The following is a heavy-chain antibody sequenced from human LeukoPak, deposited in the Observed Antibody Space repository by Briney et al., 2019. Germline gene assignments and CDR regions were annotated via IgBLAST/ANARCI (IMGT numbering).Heavy chain of an antibody. CDR1: GGSISSYY. V-gene: IGHV4-34*01. CDR3: ARGKRSIVVVVAAKDNWFDP. J-gene: IGHJ5*02. D-gene: IGHD2-15*01. CDR2: INHSGST. Sequence: SETLSLTCTVSGGSISSYYWSWIRQPPGKGLEWIGEINHSGSTNYNPSLKSRVTISIDTSKNQFSLKLSSVTAADTAVYYCARGKRSIVVVVAAKDNWFDPWGQGTLVTVSS.